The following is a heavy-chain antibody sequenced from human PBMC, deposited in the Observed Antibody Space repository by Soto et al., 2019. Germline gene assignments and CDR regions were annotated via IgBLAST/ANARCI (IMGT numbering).Heavy chain of an antibody. V-gene: IGHV4-34*01. D-gene: IGHD3-10*02. CDR2: INHLTTT. CDR1: GGSFSSYH. Sequence: SETLSLTCAVYGGSFSSYHWSWIRQTPGKGLEWIGEINHLTTTNYNPSLKSRVIISLDTPKNQFSLKLSSVTAADTAVYYCARGYVTALAPIFWGQGILVTVSS. J-gene: IGHJ4*02. CDR3: ARGYVTALAPIF.